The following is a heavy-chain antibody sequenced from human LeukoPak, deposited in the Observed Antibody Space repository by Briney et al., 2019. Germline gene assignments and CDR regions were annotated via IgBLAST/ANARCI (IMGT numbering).Heavy chain of an antibody. J-gene: IGHJ4*02. CDR1: GYSFTSYW. CDR2: IYPGDSDT. Sequence: GESLKISCKGSGYSFTSYWIGWVRQMPGKGLEWMGIIYPGDSDTRYSPSFQGQVTISADKSISTAYLQWSGLKASDTAMYYCARHISGMVRGVIKGELDYWGQGTLVTVSS. D-gene: IGHD3-10*01. CDR3: ARHISGMVRGVIKGELDY. V-gene: IGHV5-51*01.